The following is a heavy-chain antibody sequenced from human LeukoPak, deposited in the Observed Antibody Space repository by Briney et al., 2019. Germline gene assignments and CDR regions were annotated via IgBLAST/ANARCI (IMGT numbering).Heavy chain of an antibody. CDR2: ISWDGGST. CDR3: AKDIKGYSYGQGFDY. V-gene: IGHV3-43D*03. D-gene: IGHD5-18*01. CDR1: GFTFDDYA. J-gene: IGHJ4*02. Sequence: GGSLRLSCAASGFTFDDYAMHWVRQAPGKGLEWVSLISWDGGSTYYADSVKGRFTISRDNSKNSLYLQMNSLRAEDTALYYCAKDIKGYSYGQGFDYWGQGTLVTVSS.